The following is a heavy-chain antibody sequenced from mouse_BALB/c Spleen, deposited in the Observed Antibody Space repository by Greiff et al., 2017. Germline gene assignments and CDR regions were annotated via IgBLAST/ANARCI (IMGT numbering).Heavy chain of an antibody. CDR1: GFTFNTYA. J-gene: IGHJ3*01. Sequence: EVNVVESGGGLVQPTGSLKLSCAASGFTFNTYAMNWVRQAPGKGLEWVARIRSKSNNYATYYADSVKDRFTISRDDSQSMLYLQMNNLKTEDTAMYYCVRHELFAYWGQGTLVTVSA. V-gene: IGHV10-1*02. CDR2: IRSKSNNYAT. CDR3: VRHELFAY.